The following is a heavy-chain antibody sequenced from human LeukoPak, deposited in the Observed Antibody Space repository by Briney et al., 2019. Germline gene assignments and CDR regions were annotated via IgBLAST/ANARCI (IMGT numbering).Heavy chain of an antibody. Sequence: GGSLRLSCAASGFTFSSYWMHWVRQAPGKGLVWVSHINSDGSSTTYADSVKGRFTISRDDSKNTLYLQMNSLRAEDTAAYYCAKGYYFDILSGYSSLDSWGQGTLVTVSS. CDR3: AKGYYFDILSGYSSLDS. CDR1: GFTFSSYW. J-gene: IGHJ4*02. V-gene: IGHV3-74*01. D-gene: IGHD3-9*01. CDR2: INSDGSST.